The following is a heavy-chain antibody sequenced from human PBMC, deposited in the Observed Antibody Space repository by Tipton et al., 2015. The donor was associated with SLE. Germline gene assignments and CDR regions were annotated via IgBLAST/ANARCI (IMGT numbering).Heavy chain of an antibody. CDR1: GASLSSGRYY. CDR2: IYYAGAT. V-gene: IGHV4-31*03. CDR3: ARLVDILSGSWFDP. Sequence: TLSLTCTVSGASLSSGRYYWTWIRQHPEKGLEWIGYIYYAGATYYNPSLKSRVIISVDRSQNQFSLNLSSVTAADTAVYYCARLVDILSGSWFDPWGQGTLVTVSS. D-gene: IGHD3-9*01. J-gene: IGHJ5*02.